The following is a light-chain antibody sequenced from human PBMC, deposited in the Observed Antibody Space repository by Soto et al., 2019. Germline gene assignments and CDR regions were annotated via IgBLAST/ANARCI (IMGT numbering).Light chain of an antibody. CDR1: QSVSRN. CDR2: GAS. Sequence: EIVMTQSPATLSVSPGERATLSCRASQSVSRNLAWYQQKPGQAPRLLIYGASTRASGIPARFSGSGSGTQFTLTISSLQSEDFAVYYCQQYNTWPEAFDPGTKVEIK. J-gene: IGKJ3*01. CDR3: QQYNTWPEA. V-gene: IGKV3-15*01.